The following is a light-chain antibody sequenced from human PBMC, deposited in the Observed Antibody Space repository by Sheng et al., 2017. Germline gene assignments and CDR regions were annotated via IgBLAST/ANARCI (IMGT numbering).Light chain of an antibody. J-gene: IGLJ2*01. CDR3: GTWDSSLANAV. V-gene: IGLV1-51*02. CDR2: EI. CDR1: NSNIGNNY. Sequence: QSVLTQPPSVSAAPGQKITISCSGSNSNIGNNYVSWYQQLPGTAPKLLIYEIISEPQGFLTGFSGSKSGTSATLGITGLRTGDEADYYCGTWDSSLANAVLGGGTKLTVL.